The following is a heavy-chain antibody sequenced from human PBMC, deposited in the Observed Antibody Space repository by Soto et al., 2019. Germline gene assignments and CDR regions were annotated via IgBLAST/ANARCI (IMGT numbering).Heavy chain of an antibody. Sequence: EVQLLESGGGLVQPGGSLRLSCAASGLTFSSFAMTWVRHGPGKGLEWVSAISGSGDATYYAGSVNGRFTISRDNSKNTLFLQMSSQRAEDEAVYYWMKSIAVHSYYYMDVWGKGTTVTVSS. CDR3: MKSIAVHSYYYMDV. J-gene: IGHJ6*03. CDR1: GLTFSSFA. D-gene: IGHD6-19*01. CDR2: ISGSGDAT. V-gene: IGHV3-23*01.